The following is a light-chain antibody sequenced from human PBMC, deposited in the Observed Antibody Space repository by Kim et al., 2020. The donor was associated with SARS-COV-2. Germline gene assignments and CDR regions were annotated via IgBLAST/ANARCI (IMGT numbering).Light chain of an antibody. V-gene: IGLV7-46*01. Sequence: PGGTVTLTGGSSIGVVTNNHYPYWFQQQPGQAPRTLIYDTNNKHSWTPARFSGSLLGGKAALTLSGAQPEDEADYYCLLSWPGGRVFGGGTQLTVL. CDR1: IGVVTNNHY. CDR3: LLSWPGGRV. J-gene: IGLJ3*02. CDR2: DTN.